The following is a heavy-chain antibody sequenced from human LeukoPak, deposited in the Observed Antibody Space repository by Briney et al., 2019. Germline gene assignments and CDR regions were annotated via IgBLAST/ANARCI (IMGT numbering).Heavy chain of an antibody. V-gene: IGHV3-23*01. D-gene: IGHD5-18*01. CDR3: AKAQLWLFTGYYYYGMDV. J-gene: IGHJ6*02. CDR2: ISGSGGST. Sequence: PGGSLRLSCAASAFTFSSYAMSWVRQAPGKGLTWVSGISGSGGSTYYADSVKGRFTISRDNSKHTLYLQMNSLRADDTAVYYCAKAQLWLFTGYYYYGMDVWGQGTTVTVSS. CDR1: AFTFSSYA.